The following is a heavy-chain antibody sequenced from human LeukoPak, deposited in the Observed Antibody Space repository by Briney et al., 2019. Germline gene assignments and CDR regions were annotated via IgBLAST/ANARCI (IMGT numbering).Heavy chain of an antibody. CDR3: AKDRLGVTPEAFDI. CDR1: GFTFSSYV. V-gene: IGHV3-23*01. CDR2: FSGSGDST. D-gene: IGHD3-3*01. Sequence: GGSLRLSCAASGFTFSSYVMTWVRQAPGKSLEWVSGFSGSGDSTKYADSVKGLFTISRDNSKNTLLLQMNSLRGEDTAVYYGAKDRLGVTPEAFDIWGQGTMVTVSS. J-gene: IGHJ3*02.